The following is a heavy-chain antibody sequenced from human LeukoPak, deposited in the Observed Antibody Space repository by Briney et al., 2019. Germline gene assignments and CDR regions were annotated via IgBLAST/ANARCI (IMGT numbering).Heavy chain of an antibody. CDR1: GYTLTELS. D-gene: IGHD1-26*01. J-gene: IGHJ5*02. CDR2: FDPEDGET. CDR3: ARDQSGEWELVSGWWFDP. Sequence: ASVKVSCKVSGYTLTELSMHWVRQAPGKGLEWMGGFDPEDGETIYAQKFQGRVTMTEDTSTDTAYMELSRLRSDDTAVYYCARDQSGEWELVSGWWFDPWGQGTLVTVSS. V-gene: IGHV1-24*01.